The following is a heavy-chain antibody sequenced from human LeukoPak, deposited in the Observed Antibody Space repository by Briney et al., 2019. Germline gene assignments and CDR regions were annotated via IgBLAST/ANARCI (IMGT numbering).Heavy chain of an antibody. J-gene: IGHJ4*02. CDR3: ARVGGRGSIGGDC. Sequence: GGSLRLSCAASGFSFSTNWMHWVRQAPGRGRVWVSRIKSDGSATTYADFVKGGFTVSRDNAKKTQYLQMSSLRAEDTPMSFCARVGGRGSIGGDCWGQGTLVTVSS. CDR1: GFSFSTNW. D-gene: IGHD3-10*01. CDR2: IKSDGSAT. V-gene: IGHV3-74*03.